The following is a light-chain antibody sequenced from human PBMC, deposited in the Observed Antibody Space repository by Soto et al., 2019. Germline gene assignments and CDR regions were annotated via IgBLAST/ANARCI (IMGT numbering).Light chain of an antibody. V-gene: IGKV2-28*01. J-gene: IGKJ5*01. CDR2: LGS. Sequence: VITQSRLYLHVTPGEPASISCRSSQNLLHSTGCNFSDWYLQKPGQSPQRLIYLGSYRAAAVPDRFSGSRSGTDFTPNISRVEAEDVGIYYCMQDLRTPQTFGQGTRLEIK. CDR1: QNLLHSTGCNF. CDR3: MQDLRTPQT.